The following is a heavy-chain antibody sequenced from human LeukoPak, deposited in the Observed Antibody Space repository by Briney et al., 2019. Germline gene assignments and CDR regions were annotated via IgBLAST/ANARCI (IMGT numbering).Heavy chain of an antibody. J-gene: IGHJ4*02. D-gene: IGHD6-13*01. CDR2: IYSGGST. V-gene: IGHV3-53*01. Sequence: GGSLRLSCVASGFTVSSNYMSWVRQAPGKGLEWVSVIYSGGSTYYADSVKGRFTISRDNSKNTLYLQMNSLRAEDTAVYYCARVAHSSSWYYFDYWGQGTLVTVSS. CDR3: ARVAHSSSWYYFDY. CDR1: GFTVSSNY.